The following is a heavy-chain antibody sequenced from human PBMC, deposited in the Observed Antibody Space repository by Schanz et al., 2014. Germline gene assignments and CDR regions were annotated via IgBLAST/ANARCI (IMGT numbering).Heavy chain of an antibody. CDR2: ISSGSSYA. Sequence: VQLVESGGGLVQPGGSLRLSCAASGFTFRDYYMSWIRQAPGKGLEWVSDISSGSSYANYADSVKGRFTISRDNAKNSLYLQMNSLRAEDTAVYYCARPRFDYGEVDYWGQGTLVTVSS. CDR3: ARPRFDYGEVDY. J-gene: IGHJ4*02. D-gene: IGHD4-17*01. V-gene: IGHV3-11*06. CDR1: GFTFRDYY.